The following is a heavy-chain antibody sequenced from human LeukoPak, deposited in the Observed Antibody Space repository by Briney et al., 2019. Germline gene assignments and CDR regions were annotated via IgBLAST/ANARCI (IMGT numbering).Heavy chain of an antibody. V-gene: IGHV4-4*07. CDR3: AGRDY. CDR2: IYTSGGI. D-gene: IGHD1-26*01. CDR1: GGSISDYY. J-gene: IGHJ4*02. Sequence: SETLSLTCTVSGGSISDYYWSWIRQPAEKGLECIGRIYTSGGIDYNPSFKSRVTLSVDKSKNQFFLKLASVTAADTAVYYCAGRDYWGQGTLVTVSS.